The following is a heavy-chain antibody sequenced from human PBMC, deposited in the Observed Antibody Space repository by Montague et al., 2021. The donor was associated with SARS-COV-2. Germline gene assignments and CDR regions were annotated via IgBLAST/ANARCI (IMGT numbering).Heavy chain of an antibody. CDR3: ARDSSSFPLPGSAWFDP. J-gene: IGHJ5*02. Sequence: SLRLSCAASGFTLSSYEMNWVRQAPGKGLEWVSYISSSGSTIYYADSVKGRFTISRDNAKNSLYLQMNSLRAEDTAVYYCARDSSSFPLPGSAWFDPWGQGTLVTVSS. CDR1: GFTLSSYE. D-gene: IGHD6-13*01. V-gene: IGHV3-48*03. CDR2: ISSSGSTI.